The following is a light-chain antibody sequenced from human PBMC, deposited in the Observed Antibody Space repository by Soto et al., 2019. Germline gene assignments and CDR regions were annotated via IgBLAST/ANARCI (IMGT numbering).Light chain of an antibody. CDR3: QQSYSTPFT. CDR1: HNISSY. CDR2: AAS. V-gene: IGKV1-39*01. Sequence: DIQMTQSPSSLSASVGDRVTITCRASHNISSYLNWYQQKPGKAPKLLMYAASSLQSGVPSRFSGRGSGTDFTLTISSLQPEDFTTYYCQQSYSTPFTFGPGTKVHFK. J-gene: IGKJ3*01.